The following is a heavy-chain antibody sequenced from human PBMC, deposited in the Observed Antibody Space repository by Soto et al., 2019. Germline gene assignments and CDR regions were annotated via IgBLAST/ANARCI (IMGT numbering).Heavy chain of an antibody. CDR3: ARGLGGAFDI. Sequence: SETLSLTCTVSGVSISSGDYYWSWIRQPPGKGLEWIGYIYYSGSTYYNPSLKSRVTISVDTSKNQFSLKMSSVTAADTAVYYCARGLGGAFDIWGQGTMVTVSS. CDR2: IYYSGST. D-gene: IGHD3-16*01. V-gene: IGHV4-30-4*01. J-gene: IGHJ3*02. CDR1: GVSISSGDYY.